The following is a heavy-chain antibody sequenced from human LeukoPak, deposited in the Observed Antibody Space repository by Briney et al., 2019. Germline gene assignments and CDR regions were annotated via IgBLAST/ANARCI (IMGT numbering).Heavy chain of an antibody. V-gene: IGHV4-59*05. D-gene: IGHD3-10*01. Sequence: SETLSLTCTVSGGSISSSYWSWIRQPPGKGLEWIGSIYYSGSTYYNPSLKSRVTISVDTSKNQFSLKLSSVTAADTAVYYCARRVGTMVRGPRGAFDYWGQGTLVTVSS. J-gene: IGHJ4*02. CDR2: IYYSGST. CDR3: ARRVGTMVRGPRGAFDY. CDR1: GGSISSSY.